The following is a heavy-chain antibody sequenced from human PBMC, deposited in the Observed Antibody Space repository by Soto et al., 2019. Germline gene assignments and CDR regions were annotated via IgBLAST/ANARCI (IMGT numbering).Heavy chain of an antibody. CDR1: GGTFSSYA. CDR3: ARGLPVSY. Sequence: QVQRVQSGAEVKKPGSSVKVSCKASGGTFSSYAISWVRQAPGQGLEWMGGMNPNSGNTGYAQKFQGRVTMTRNTSISTADMELSSLRSEDTAVYYCARGLPVSYWGQGTLVTVSS. CDR2: MNPNSGNT. J-gene: IGHJ4*02. D-gene: IGHD3-16*02. V-gene: IGHV1-8*02.